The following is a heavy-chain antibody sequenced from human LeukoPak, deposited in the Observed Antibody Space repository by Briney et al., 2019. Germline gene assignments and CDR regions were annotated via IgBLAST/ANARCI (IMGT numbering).Heavy chain of an antibody. V-gene: IGHV3-11*04. J-gene: IGHJ6*03. D-gene: IGHD2-2*01. CDR3: ARDCSSTSCYYVYYYMDV. CDR2: ISSSGSTI. Sequence: GGSLRLSCAASGFTFSDYYMSWIRQAPGKGLEWVSYISSSGSTIYYADSVKGRFTISRDNAKNSLYPQMNSLRAEDTAVYYCARDCSSTSCYYVYYYMDVWGKGTTVTVSS. CDR1: GFTFSDYY.